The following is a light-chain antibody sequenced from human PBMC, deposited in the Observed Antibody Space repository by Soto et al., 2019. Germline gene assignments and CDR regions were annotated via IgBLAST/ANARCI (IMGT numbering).Light chain of an antibody. CDR2: EVS. J-gene: IGKJ1*01. CDR3: QHYSGDRAT. Sequence: VGDRVTISCRASQSINKWFACYQHNPRKPPPRLLYEVSTSHSGVPSTFSGSGSGTEFTLTISSLRPDDFATYYCQHYSGDRATFGQGTKVDIK. V-gene: IGKV1-5*03. CDR1: QSINKW.